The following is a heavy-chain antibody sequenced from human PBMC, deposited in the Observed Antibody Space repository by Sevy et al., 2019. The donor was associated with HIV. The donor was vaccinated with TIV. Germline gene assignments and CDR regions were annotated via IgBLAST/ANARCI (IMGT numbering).Heavy chain of an antibody. CDR2: KYYRSKWYN. CDR3: ARWWELRYDAFDI. Sequence: QSQTLSLTCAISGDSVSSNSAAWNWIRQSPSRGLEWLGRKYYRSKWYNDYAVSVKSRITINPDTSKNQFSLQLNSVTPGDTAVYYCARWWELRYDAFDIWDQRTMVTVSS. V-gene: IGHV6-1*01. CDR1: GDSVSSNSAA. J-gene: IGHJ3*02. D-gene: IGHD1-26*01.